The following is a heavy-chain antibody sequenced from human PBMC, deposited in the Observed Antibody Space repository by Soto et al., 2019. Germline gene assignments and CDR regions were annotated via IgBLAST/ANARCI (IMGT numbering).Heavy chain of an antibody. Sequence: GGSLRLSCAASGFTFSSYEMNWVRQAPGKGLEWVSYISSSDSTIYYADSVKGRFTISRNDAKKSLYLQMNSMRAEDTAVYYCARDRHWAEGGGKDAFDIWGQGTMVTVSS. V-gene: IGHV3-48*03. CDR2: ISSSDSTI. D-gene: IGHD2-15*01. CDR1: GFTFSSYE. J-gene: IGHJ3*02. CDR3: ARDRHWAEGGGKDAFDI.